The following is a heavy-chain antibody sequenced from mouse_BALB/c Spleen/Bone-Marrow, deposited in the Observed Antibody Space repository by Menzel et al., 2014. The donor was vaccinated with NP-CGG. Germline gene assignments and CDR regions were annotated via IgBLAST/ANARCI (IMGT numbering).Heavy chain of an antibody. Sequence: VQLQQSGGGLVQPGGSLRLSCATSGFTFTDYYTSWVRQPPGKALEWLGFIRNKANGYTTEYSASVKGRFTISRDNSQSILYLQMNTLRAEDSATYYCARDYGNYVRFAYWGQGTLVTVSA. D-gene: IGHD2-1*01. V-gene: IGHV7-3*02. CDR3: ARDYGNYVRFAY. CDR1: GFTFTDYY. J-gene: IGHJ3*01. CDR2: IRNKANGYTT.